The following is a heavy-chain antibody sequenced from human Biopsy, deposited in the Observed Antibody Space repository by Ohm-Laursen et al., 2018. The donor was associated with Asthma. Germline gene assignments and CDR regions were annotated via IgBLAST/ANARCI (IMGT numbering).Heavy chain of an antibody. Sequence: TLSLTCAVSGGSVSSGNNSWTWIRQPPGKGLEWIGYMYHSGRTYYNPSLKSRVNISVDPSKNQFSLKLSSVTAADTAVYYCSRNKIEDGIYFDNWGQGTLVTVSS. CDR2: MYHSGRT. CDR3: SRNKIEDGIYFDN. J-gene: IGHJ4*02. CDR1: GGSVSSGNNS. V-gene: IGHV4-30-2*02. D-gene: IGHD5-24*01.